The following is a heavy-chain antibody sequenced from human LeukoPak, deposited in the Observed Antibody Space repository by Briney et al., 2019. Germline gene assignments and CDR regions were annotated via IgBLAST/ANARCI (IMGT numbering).Heavy chain of an antibody. CDR2: RSIYNGNT. V-gene: IGHV1-18*01. J-gene: IGHJ4*02. CDR1: GYDFINYG. Sequence: ASVKVSCKASGYDFINYGISWVRQAPGQGLEWMGWRSIYNGNTDYKLQGRVAMTTDTSTSTAYMEVRSLRSDDTAVYYCARGGPFPSGSSSREYYLDYWGQGTLVTVSS. CDR3: ARGGPFPSGSSSREYYLDY. D-gene: IGHD6-6*01.